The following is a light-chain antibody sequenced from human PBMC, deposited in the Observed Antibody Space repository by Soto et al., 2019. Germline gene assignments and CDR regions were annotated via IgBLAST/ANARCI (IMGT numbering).Light chain of an antibody. CDR1: SNDVGDYNY. CDR2: EVS. J-gene: IGLJ1*01. CDR3: SSYAGSSTLYV. Sequence: LAQPASVSGSLGQSITISCTGTSNDVGDYNYVSWYQQHPGKAPKLMIYEVSKRPSGVPGRFSGSKSGNTASLTVSGLQAEDEADYYCSSYAGSSTLYVFGTGTKVTVL. V-gene: IGLV2-8*01.